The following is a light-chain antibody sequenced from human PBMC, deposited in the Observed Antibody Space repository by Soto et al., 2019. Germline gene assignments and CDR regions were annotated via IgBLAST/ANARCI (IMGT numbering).Light chain of an antibody. CDR1: QGISSW. CDR2: AAS. CDR3: QQRSNWPPEIT. J-gene: IGKJ5*01. Sequence: DIQMNQSPSSVSASVGDRATITCRPSQGISSWLAWYQQTPGKAPKFLXXAASTLQSGIPARFSGSGSGTDFTLTSSSLEPEDFAVYYGQQRSNWPPEITFGQGTRLEIK. V-gene: IGKV1-12*01.